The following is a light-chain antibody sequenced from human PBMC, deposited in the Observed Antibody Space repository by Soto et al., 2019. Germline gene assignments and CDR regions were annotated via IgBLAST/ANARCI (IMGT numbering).Light chain of an antibody. V-gene: IGKV1-9*01. CDR2: AAS. CDR1: QDISSL. CDR3: QQANSFLT. Sequence: IQLTQSPSSLSASVGDRVTITCRASQDISSLLAWYQQKPGKAPKLLIYAASTLQSGVPSRFSGSGSGTDFTLTISSLQPEDFATYYCQQANSFLTFGGGTKVDIK. J-gene: IGKJ4*01.